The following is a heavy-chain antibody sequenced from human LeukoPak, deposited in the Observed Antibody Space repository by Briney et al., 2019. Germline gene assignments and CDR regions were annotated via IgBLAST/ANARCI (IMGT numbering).Heavy chain of an antibody. CDR2: IYSDGTT. Sequence: GGSLRLSCAASGLTVSRSYMNWVRQAPGKGLEWVSVIYSDGTTYYAVSVKGRFTISRDKSKNTLYLQMNSLRVEDTAVYYCARDQNAFDYWGQGTLVTVSS. J-gene: IGHJ4*02. V-gene: IGHV3-53*01. CDR1: GLTVSRSY. CDR3: ARDQNAFDY.